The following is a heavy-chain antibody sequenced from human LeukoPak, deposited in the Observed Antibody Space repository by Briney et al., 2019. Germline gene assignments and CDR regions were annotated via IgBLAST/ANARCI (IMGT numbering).Heavy chain of an antibody. CDR3: ARVLRAASWRSYDY. J-gene: IGHJ4*02. D-gene: IGHD5-18*01. Sequence: SETLSLTCTVSGGSISSYYWSWIRQPPGKGLEWIAYIDYRGSTTYNPSLKSRVIISIDTSSNQFSLRLNSMTAADTAVYYCARVLRAASWRSYDYWGQGSLVTVSS. V-gene: IGHV4-59*01. CDR1: GGSISSYY. CDR2: IDYRGST.